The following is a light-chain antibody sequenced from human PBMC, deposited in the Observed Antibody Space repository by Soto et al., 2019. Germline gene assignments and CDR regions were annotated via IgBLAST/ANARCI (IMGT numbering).Light chain of an antibody. CDR3: VLDMGSGLVE. J-gene: IGLJ2*01. V-gene: IGLV8-61*01. CDR2: NTN. Sequence: QTVVTQEPSFSVSPGGPVTLTCGLISGSVTTDSFPSWYQQTPGPAPRTLIYNTNTPSSGVPDRFSGSILGNTAALTITGAQPEDESDYYCVLDMGSGLVEFGGGTQLTVL. CDR1: SGSVTTDSF.